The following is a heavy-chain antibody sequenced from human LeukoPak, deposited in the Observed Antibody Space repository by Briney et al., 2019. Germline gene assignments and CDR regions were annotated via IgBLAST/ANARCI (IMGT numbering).Heavy chain of an antibody. CDR2: IYTSGST. Sequence: SETLSLTCTVSGYSISSGYYWSWIRQPAGKGLEWIGRIYTSGSTNYNPSLKSRVTMSVDTSKNQFSLKLSSVTAADTAVYYCARDYGNYEPYFDYWGQGTLVTASS. D-gene: IGHD3-22*01. V-gene: IGHV4-61*02. CDR1: GYSISSGYY. CDR3: ARDYGNYEPYFDY. J-gene: IGHJ4*02.